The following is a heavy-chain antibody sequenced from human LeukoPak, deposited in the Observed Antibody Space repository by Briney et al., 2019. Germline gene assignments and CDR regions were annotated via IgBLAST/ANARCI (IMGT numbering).Heavy chain of an antibody. J-gene: IGHJ3*01. CDR3: ARNNLPYTSGWNGAFDV. Sequence: GGSLRLSCAASGFTFSGYAMNWVRQAPGKGLEWVSYISSSSTSMYYADSVKGRFTISRDNAKNSLYLQLNSLRDEDTAVYYCARNNLPYTSGWNGAFDVWGQGTMSPSLQ. CDR2: ISSSSTSM. V-gene: IGHV3-48*02. D-gene: IGHD6-19*01. CDR1: GFTFSGYA.